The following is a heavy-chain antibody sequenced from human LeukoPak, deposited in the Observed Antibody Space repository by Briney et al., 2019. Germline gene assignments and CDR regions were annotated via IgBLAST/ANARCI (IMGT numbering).Heavy chain of an antibody. V-gene: IGHV7-4-1*02. Sequence: ASVKVSCKASGYTFTSYAMNWVRQAPGQGLEWMGWINTNTGNPTYAQGFTGRFVFSLDTSVSTAYLQISSLKAEDTAVYYCARDQSGSWSHYYYMDVWGKGTTVTVSS. J-gene: IGHJ6*03. CDR2: INTNTGNP. D-gene: IGHD6-13*01. CDR3: ARDQSGSWSHYYYMDV. CDR1: GYTFTSYA.